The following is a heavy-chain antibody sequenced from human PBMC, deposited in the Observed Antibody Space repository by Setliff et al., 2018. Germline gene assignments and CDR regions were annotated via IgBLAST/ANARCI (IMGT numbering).Heavy chain of an antibody. CDR1: GGTFSSYA. CDR2: IIPIFGTA. Sequence: SVKVSCKASGGTFSSYAISWVRQAPGQGLEWMGRIIPIFGTANYAQKFQGRVTITADKSTSTAYMELSSLRSEDTAVYYCARRTEYYNFWSGYYDYWGQGTLVTVSS. CDR3: ARRTEYYNFWSGYYDY. D-gene: IGHD3-3*01. V-gene: IGHV1-69*06. J-gene: IGHJ4*02.